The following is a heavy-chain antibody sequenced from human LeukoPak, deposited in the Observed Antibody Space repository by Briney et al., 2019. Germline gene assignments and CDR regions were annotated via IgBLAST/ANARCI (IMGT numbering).Heavy chain of an antibody. CDR2: FHASGSI. D-gene: IGHD6-13*01. Sequence: SETLSLTCSASGGSISTYYWSWIRQPAGKGLEWIGSFHASGSINYRPSLKSRVTMSVDTSKNQFSLKLSSVTAADTAVYYCARAIAGAYFDYWGQGTLVTVCS. V-gene: IGHV4-4*07. J-gene: IGHJ4*02. CDR3: ARAIAGAYFDY. CDR1: GGSISTYY.